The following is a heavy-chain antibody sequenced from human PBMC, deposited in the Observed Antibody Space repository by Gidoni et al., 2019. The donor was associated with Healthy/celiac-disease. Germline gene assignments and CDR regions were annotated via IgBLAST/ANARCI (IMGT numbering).Heavy chain of an antibody. CDR2: INPNRGGT. V-gene: IGHV1-2*02. J-gene: IGHJ5*02. Sequence: QVQLVQSGAEVKKPGASVKVSCKASGSTFTGYYMHWVRQAPGQGLEWMGWINPNRGGTNYAQKFQGRVTMTRDTSISTAYMELSRLRSDDTAVYYCARDNPSGIAARAKGWFDPWGQGTLVTVSS. CDR3: ARDNPSGIAARAKGWFDP. CDR1: GSTFTGYY. D-gene: IGHD6-6*01.